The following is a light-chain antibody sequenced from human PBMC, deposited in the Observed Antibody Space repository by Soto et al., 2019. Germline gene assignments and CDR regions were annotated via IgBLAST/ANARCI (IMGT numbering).Light chain of an antibody. J-gene: IGLJ3*02. V-gene: IGLV1-40*01. CDR3: QSYDSSLTGPRV. CDR1: SSNIGAGFD. Sequence: QSALTQPPSVSGAPGQRVTISCTGSSSNIGAGFDVHWYQVLPGTAPKLLIYGNSNRPSGVPVRFSASKSGTSASLAITGLQAEDEADYYCQSYDSSLTGPRVFGGGTKLTVL. CDR2: GNS.